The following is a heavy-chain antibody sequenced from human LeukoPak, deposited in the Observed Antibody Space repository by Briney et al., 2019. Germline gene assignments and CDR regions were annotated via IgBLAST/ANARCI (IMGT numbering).Heavy chain of an antibody. CDR3: ARYGDIAAAGTY. CDR2: IYYSGST. V-gene: IGHV4-61*01. J-gene: IGHJ4*02. D-gene: IGHD6-13*01. CDR1: GGSVSSGSYY. Sequence: SETLSLTCTVSGGSVSSGSYYWSWIRQPPGKGLEWIGYIYYSGSTNYNPSLKSRVTISVDTSKNQFSLKLSSVTAADTAVYYCARYGDIAAAGTYWGQGTLVTVSS.